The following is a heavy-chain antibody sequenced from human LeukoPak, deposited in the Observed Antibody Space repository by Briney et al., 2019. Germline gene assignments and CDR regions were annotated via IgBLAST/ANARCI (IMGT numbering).Heavy chain of an antibody. J-gene: IGHJ3*02. D-gene: IGHD6-13*01. CDR3: ARAQQLVFGAFDI. CDR2: INPSGGST. CDR1: GYTFTSYY. Sequence: ASVKVSCKASGYTFTSYYMHWVRQAPGQGLEWMGIINPSGGSTSYAQKFQGRVTMTRDTSTRTVYMELSSLRSEETAVYYCARAQQLVFGAFDIWGQGTMVTVSS. V-gene: IGHV1-46*03.